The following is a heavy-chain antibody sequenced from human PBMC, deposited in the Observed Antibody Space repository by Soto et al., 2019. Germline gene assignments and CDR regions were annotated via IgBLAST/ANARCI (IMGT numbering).Heavy chain of an antibody. J-gene: IGHJ5*02. CDR2: INHSGST. CDR3: ARESTMVRGVIIPWFDP. V-gene: IGHV4-34*01. Sequence: PSETLSLTCAVYGGSFSGYYWSWIRQPPGKGLEWIGEINHSGSTNYNPSLKSRVTISVDTSKNQFSLKLSSVTAADTAVYYCARESTMVRGVIIPWFDPWGQGTLVTVS. D-gene: IGHD3-10*01. CDR1: GGSFSGYY.